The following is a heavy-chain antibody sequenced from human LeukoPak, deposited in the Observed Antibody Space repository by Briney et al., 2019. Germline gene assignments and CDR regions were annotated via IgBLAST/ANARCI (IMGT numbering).Heavy chain of an antibody. CDR3: ARVGSAGTVSDWFDP. V-gene: IGHV3-21*01. D-gene: IGHD6-13*01. CDR2: ISSSSSYI. Sequence: GGSLRLSCAASGFTFSSYSMNWVRQPPGKGLEWVSSISSSSSYIYYADSVKGRFTISRDNAKNSLYLQMNSLRAEDTAVYYCARVGSAGTVSDWFDPWGQGTLVTVSS. CDR1: GFTFSSYS. J-gene: IGHJ5*02.